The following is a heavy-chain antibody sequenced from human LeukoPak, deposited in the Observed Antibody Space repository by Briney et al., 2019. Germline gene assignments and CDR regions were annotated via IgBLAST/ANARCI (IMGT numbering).Heavy chain of an antibody. D-gene: IGHD6-13*01. V-gene: IGHV4-4*07. CDR3: ARVRGIGHSSSWFDWFDP. CDR1: GGSISSYY. CDR2: IYTSGST. J-gene: IGHJ5*02. Sequence: PSQTLSLTCTVSGGSISSYYWSWIRQPAGKGLEWIGRIYTSGSTNYNPSLKSRVTMSVDTSKNQFSLKLSSVTAADTAVYYCARVRGIGHSSSWFDWFDPWGQGTLVTVSS.